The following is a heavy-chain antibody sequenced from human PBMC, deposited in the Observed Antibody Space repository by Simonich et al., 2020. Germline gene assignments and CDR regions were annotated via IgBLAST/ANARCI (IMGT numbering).Heavy chain of an antibody. Sequence: QLQLQESGPGLVKPSETLSLTCTVSGGSISSSSYYWGWISHPPGKGLEWIGSIYYSGGTYYNPSLKSRVTISVDTSKNQFSLKLSSVTAADTAVYYCARHAGFAFDIWGQGTMVTVSS. J-gene: IGHJ3*02. CDR3: ARHAGFAFDI. CDR1: GGSISSSSYY. CDR2: IYYSGGT. D-gene: IGHD6-13*01. V-gene: IGHV4-39*01.